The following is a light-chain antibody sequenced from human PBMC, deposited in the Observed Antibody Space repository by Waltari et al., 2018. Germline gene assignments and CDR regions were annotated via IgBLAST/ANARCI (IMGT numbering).Light chain of an antibody. CDR2: XAS. CDR3: XQYGSSLVT. Sequence: EIVLXQSPGTLSLSPGERATLSCRASQXVSSSYLAWYQQKPGQAPXXLXYXASSXATGIPDRFXGXGSGTDXTLTISRLXPEDFXVYYCXQYGSSLVTFGQGTKVEIK. V-gene: IGKV3-20*01. CDR1: QXVSSSY. J-gene: IGKJ1*01.